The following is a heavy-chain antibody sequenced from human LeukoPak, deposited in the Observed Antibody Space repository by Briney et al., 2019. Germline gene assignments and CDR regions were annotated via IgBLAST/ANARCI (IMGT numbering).Heavy chain of an antibody. CDR3: ARVVGGMTGADY. J-gene: IGHJ4*02. CDR2: ISDSGTVI. Sequence: PGGSLRLSCVASGFTFSRYPMIGVRQAPGKGLESVSYISDSGTVIHYADSVKGRFTLSRDNAKNSLNVQMNSPSAEDTAVYYCARVVGGMTGADYWGQGTLVTVSS. D-gene: IGHD3-9*01. CDR1: GFTFSRYP. V-gene: IGHV3-48*04.